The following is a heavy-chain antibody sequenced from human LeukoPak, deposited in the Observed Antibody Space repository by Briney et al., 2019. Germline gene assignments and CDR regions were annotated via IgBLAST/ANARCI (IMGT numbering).Heavy chain of an antibody. CDR1: GGSISSYY. D-gene: IGHD6-13*01. Sequence: SGTLSLTCTVSGGSISSYYWSWIRQPAGKGLEWIGRIYTSGSTNYNPSLKSRVTMSVDTPKNQFSLKLSSVTAADTAVYYCARDRYSSSWYYFDYWGQGTLVTVSS. CDR3: ARDRYSSSWYYFDY. CDR2: IYTSGST. J-gene: IGHJ4*02. V-gene: IGHV4-4*07.